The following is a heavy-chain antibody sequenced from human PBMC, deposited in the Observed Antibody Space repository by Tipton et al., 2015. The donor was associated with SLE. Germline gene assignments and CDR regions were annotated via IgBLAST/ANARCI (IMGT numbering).Heavy chain of an antibody. CDR3: ARGREVPYYYYYMDV. CDR2: INHSGST. J-gene: IGHJ6*03. Sequence: TLSLTCAVYGGSFSGYYWSWIRQPPGKGLEWIGEINHSGSTNYNPSLKSRVTISVDTSKNQFSLKLSSVTAADTAVYYCARGREVPYYYYYMDVWGKGTTVTVSS. D-gene: IGHD3-10*01. V-gene: IGHV4-34*01. CDR1: GGSFSGYY.